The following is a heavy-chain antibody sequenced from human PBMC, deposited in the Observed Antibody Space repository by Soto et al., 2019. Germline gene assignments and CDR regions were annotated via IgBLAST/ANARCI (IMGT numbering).Heavy chain of an antibody. Sequence: SETLSLTCRVSDGSMNSDSSYWGWIRQPPGKGLEWIGVINHSGSTYHNLSLKGRVTMSVDASKNQFSLKLTSMTAADTAVYYCARLGGYVSVGYYYLWDSWGQGTLVTVSS. J-gene: IGHJ4*02. V-gene: IGHV4-39*01. CDR1: DGSMNSDSSY. CDR2: INHSGST. CDR3: ARLGGYVSVGYYYLWDS. D-gene: IGHD3-22*01.